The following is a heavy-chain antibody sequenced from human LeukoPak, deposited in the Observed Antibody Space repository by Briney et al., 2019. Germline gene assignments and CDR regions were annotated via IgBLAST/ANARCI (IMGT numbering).Heavy chain of an antibody. CDR1: GYTFTSYD. CDR3: VRGLVTRSLEWLMENFYYGMDV. J-gene: IGHJ6*02. Sequence: ASVKVSCTASGYTFTSYDINWVRQATGQGLEWMGRMNPNSDNTGYAQKFQGRVTMTKNTSISTAYMELTSLRSADTAVYYCVRGLVTRSLEWLMENFYYGMDVWGQGTTVTVSS. CDR2: MNPNSDNT. V-gene: IGHV1-8*01. D-gene: IGHD3-3*01.